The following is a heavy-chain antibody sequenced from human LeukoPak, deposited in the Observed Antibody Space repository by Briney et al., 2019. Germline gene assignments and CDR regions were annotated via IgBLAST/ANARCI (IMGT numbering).Heavy chain of an antibody. J-gene: IGHJ4*02. V-gene: IGHV4-39*07. CDR3: ASNTGTVFDY. CDR1: GGSISSSSYY. CDR2: IYYSGST. Sequence: SETLSLTCTVSGGSISSSSYYWGWIRQPPGKGLEWIGSIYYSGSTYYNPSLRSRVTISLEMSKHQFSLNLTSVTAADTAVYYCASNTGTVFDYWGQGALVTVSS. D-gene: IGHD7-27*01.